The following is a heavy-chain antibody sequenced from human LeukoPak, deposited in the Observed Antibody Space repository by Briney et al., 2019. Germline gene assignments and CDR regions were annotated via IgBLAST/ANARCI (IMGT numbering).Heavy chain of an antibody. D-gene: IGHD4-17*01. J-gene: IGHJ4*02. Sequence: GGSLTLSCAASGFTFRTYTMHWVRQATGKGLEWVSSISTGSNYIYYADSVKGRFTISRDNAKNSLYLQMNSLLAEDTAVYYCARLFDYGDYRAEPYWGQGTLVTVSS. V-gene: IGHV3-21*01. CDR3: ARLFDYGDYRAEPY. CDR2: ISTGSNYI. CDR1: GFTFRTYT.